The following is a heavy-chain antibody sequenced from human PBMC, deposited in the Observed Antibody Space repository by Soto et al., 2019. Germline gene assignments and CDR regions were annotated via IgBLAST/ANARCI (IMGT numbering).Heavy chain of an antibody. Sequence: EVQLLESGGGLVQPGGSLRLSCAASGFTFSSYAMSWVRQAPGKGLEWVSAISGSGGSTYYADSVKGRFTISRDNSKNTLYLQRSSLRAEDTAVYYCWRRGSPDYWGQGTLVTVSS. CDR1: GFTFSSYA. D-gene: IGHD1-26*01. CDR3: WRRGSPDY. V-gene: IGHV3-23*01. J-gene: IGHJ4*02. CDR2: ISGSGGST.